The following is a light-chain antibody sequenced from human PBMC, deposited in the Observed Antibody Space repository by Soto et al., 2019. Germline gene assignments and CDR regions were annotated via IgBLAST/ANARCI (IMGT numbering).Light chain of an antibody. Sequence: IPLTQSPYSLSASVGDRGTITCRASQGISSYLAWYQQKPGKAPKLLIYAASTLQSGVPSRFSGSGSGTDFTLTISSLQPEDFATYYCQQLNSYPVTFGQGTKVDIK. CDR2: AAS. V-gene: IGKV1-9*01. CDR3: QQLNSYPVT. J-gene: IGKJ1*01. CDR1: QGISSY.